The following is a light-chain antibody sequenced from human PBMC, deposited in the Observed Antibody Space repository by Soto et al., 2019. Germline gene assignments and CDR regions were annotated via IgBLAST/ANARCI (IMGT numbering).Light chain of an antibody. V-gene: IGLV2-14*01. CDR2: AVS. CDR3: SSYAGSNYPYV. Sequence: QSALTQPASVSGSPGQSITISCTGTSSDIGGYNSVSWFQQHPGKAPKLMIYAVSNRPSGVSNRFSGSKSGNTASLTVSGLQAEDEADYYCSSYAGSNYPYVFGTGTKLTVL. CDR1: SSDIGGYNS. J-gene: IGLJ1*01.